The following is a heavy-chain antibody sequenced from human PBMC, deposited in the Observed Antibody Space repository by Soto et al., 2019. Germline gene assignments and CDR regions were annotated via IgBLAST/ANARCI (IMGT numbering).Heavy chain of an antibody. D-gene: IGHD2-2*02. CDR3: AGCHNDCYTHYYYGTDV. CDR1: GYTFTSYG. CDR2: ISVYNGHT. V-gene: IGHV1-18*04. Sequence: ASVKVSCRASGYTFTSYGISWVRQAPGQGLEWMGWISVYNGHTNYAQKFQGRVTMTTDTSTSTAYMELRSLRSDDTAVYYCAGCHNDCYTHYYYGTDVWGQGATVTVSS. J-gene: IGHJ6*02.